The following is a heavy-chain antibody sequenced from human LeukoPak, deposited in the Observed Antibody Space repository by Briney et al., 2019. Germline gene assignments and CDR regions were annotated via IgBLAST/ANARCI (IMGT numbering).Heavy chain of an antibody. Sequence: SVKVSRKASGGTFSSYAISWVRQAPGQGLEWMGRIIPIFGIANYAQKFQGRVTITADKSTSTAYMELSSLRSEDTAVYYCARGYAIPYSSGWYGNHWGQGTLVTVSS. CDR3: ARGYAIPYSSGWYGNH. V-gene: IGHV1-69*04. CDR2: IIPIFGIA. CDR1: GGTFSSYA. J-gene: IGHJ5*02. D-gene: IGHD6-19*01.